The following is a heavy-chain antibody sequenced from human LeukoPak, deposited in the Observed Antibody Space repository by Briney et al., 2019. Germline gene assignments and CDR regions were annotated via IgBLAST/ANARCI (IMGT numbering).Heavy chain of an antibody. CDR1: GFTFSSYA. J-gene: IGHJ6*03. CDR3: AKTAELQNYYYYYYMDV. CDR2: ISGNGGST. Sequence: GGSLRLSCAASGFTFSSYAMSWVRQAPGKGLEWVSAISGNGGSTYYADSVKGRFTISRDNSKNTLYLQMNSLRAEDTAVYYCAKTAELQNYYYYYYMDVWGKGTTVTVSS. D-gene: IGHD1-7*01. V-gene: IGHV3-23*01.